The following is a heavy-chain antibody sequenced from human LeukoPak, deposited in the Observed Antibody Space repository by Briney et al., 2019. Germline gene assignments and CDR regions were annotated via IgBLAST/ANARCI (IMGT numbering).Heavy chain of an antibody. CDR3: ARHAKVATITYDYYYYYYYMDV. V-gene: IGHV5-51*01. Sequence: GESLKISCKGSGYRFTSYWIGWVRQMPGKGLEWMGIIYPGDSDTRYSPSFRGQVTISADKSISTAYLQWSSLKASDTAMYYCARHAKVATITYDYYYYYYYMDVWGKGTTVTVSS. CDR2: IYPGDSDT. D-gene: IGHD5-12*01. CDR1: GYRFTSYW. J-gene: IGHJ6*03.